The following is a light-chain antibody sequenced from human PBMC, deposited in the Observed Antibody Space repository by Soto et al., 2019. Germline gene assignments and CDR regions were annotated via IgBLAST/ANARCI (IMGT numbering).Light chain of an antibody. CDR1: ESLSTF. CDR2: GAS. V-gene: IGKV3-15*01. CDR3: QSYNDWPFT. J-gene: IGKJ2*01. Sequence: EIVLTQSPATLSVSPGEGVTLSCRASESLSTFLAWFQQKPGQAPRLLIYGASTKATGVPARFSGSGSATDFTLTISSLQSEDFAVYYCQSYNDWPFTFGQGTKWIS.